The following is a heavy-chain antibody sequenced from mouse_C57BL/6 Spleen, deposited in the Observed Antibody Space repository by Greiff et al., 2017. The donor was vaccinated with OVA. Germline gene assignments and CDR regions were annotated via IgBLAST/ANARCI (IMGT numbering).Heavy chain of an antibody. CDR3: ARRGDGYPFAY. Sequence: LEESGPELVKPGASVKISCKASGYAFSSSWMNWVKQRPGKGLEWIGRIYPGDGDTNYNGKFKGKATLTADKSSSTAYMQLSSLTSEDSAVYFCARRGDGYPFAYWGQGILVTVSA. CDR2: IYPGDGDT. CDR1: GYAFSSSW. J-gene: IGHJ3*01. V-gene: IGHV1-82*01. D-gene: IGHD2-3*01.